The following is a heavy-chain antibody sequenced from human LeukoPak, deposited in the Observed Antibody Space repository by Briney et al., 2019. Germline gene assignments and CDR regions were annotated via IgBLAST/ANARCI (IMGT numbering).Heavy chain of an antibody. Sequence: ASVKVSCKASGYTFTSYGISWVRQAPGQGLEWMGWISTYNGNTNYAQKLQGRVTMTTDTSTSTAYMELSSLRSEDTAVYYCARVVAARGYYYYYMDVWGKGTTVTVSS. J-gene: IGHJ6*03. D-gene: IGHD6-6*01. CDR2: ISTYNGNT. CDR3: ARVVAARGYYYYYMDV. CDR1: GYTFTSYG. V-gene: IGHV1-18*01.